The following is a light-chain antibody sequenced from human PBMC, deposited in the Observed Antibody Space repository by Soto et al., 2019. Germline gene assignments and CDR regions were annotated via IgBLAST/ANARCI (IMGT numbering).Light chain of an antibody. CDR2: DVN. CDR3: SSYTTTRTVL. J-gene: IGLJ2*01. CDR1: STDVGAYNF. V-gene: IGLV2-14*01. Sequence: QSALTQPASVSGSPGQSITISCTGTSTDVGAYNFVSWYQQYPGKAPKLMIYDVNYRPPGISYRFSGSKSGNTASLIISGIQTDDEDDYYCSSYTTTRTVLFGGGTKLTVL.